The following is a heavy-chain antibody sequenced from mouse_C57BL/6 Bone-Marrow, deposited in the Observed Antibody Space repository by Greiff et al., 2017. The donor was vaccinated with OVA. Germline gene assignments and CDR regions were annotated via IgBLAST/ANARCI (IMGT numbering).Heavy chain of an antibody. Sequence: QVQLKQSGPGLVAPSQSLSITCTVSGFSLTSYAISWVRQPPGKGLEWLGVIWTGGGTNYNSALKSRLSISKDNSKSQVFLKMNSLQTDDTARYYCARYNITTVVATSYYAMDYWGQGTSVTVSS. CDR3: ARYNITTVVATSYYAMDY. CDR1: GFSLTSYA. V-gene: IGHV2-9-1*01. D-gene: IGHD1-1*01. CDR2: IWTGGGT. J-gene: IGHJ4*01.